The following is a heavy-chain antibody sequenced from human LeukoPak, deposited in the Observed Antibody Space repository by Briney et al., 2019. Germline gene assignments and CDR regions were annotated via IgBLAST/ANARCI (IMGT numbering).Heavy chain of an antibody. D-gene: IGHD3-22*01. CDR2: INPNGGST. Sequence: ASVKVSCKASGYTFTTFYTHWLRQAPGQGLEWMGIINPNGGSTVYAQRFQGRVTMTRDTSTSTVYMELSSLRSEDTAVYYCARGVYDSSGYYYFDDWGQGTLVTVSS. V-gene: IGHV1-46*01. J-gene: IGHJ4*02. CDR3: ARGVYDSSGYYYFDD. CDR1: GYTFTTFY.